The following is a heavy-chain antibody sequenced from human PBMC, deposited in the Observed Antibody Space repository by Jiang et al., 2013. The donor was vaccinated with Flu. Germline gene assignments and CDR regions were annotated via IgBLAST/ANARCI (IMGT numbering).Heavy chain of an antibody. D-gene: IGHD2-15*01. CDR3: ARVCSGGSCYYHDAFDI. J-gene: IGHJ3*02. Sequence: QSGSELKTPGASVKVSCKASGYTFTSYAMNWVRQAPGQGLEWMGWINTNTGNPTYAQGFTGRFVFSLDTSVSTAYLQISSLKAEDTAVYYCARVCSGGSCYYHDAFDIWGQGQWSPVSS. V-gene: IGHV7-4-1*02. CDR2: INTNTGNP. CDR1: GYTFTSYA.